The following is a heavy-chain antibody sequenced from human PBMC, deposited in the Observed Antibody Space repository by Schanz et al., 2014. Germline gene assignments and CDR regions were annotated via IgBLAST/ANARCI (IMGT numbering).Heavy chain of an antibody. V-gene: IGHV3-11*05. Sequence: QVQLVESGGGLVQPGRSLRLSCTASGFTFSDYAMSWFRQAPGKGLEWVSDISSGSSYANYADSVKGRFTISRDNSKNILYLQMNSLRADDTAVYYCAREQIMAAAGLVDYWGHGTLVTVSS. CDR2: ISSGSSYA. D-gene: IGHD6-13*01. CDR3: AREQIMAAAGLVDY. CDR1: GFTFSDYA. J-gene: IGHJ4*01.